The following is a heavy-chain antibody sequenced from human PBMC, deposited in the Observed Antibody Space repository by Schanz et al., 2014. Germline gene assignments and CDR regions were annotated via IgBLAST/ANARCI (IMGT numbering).Heavy chain of an antibody. V-gene: IGHV3-23*04. D-gene: IGHD2-2*02. J-gene: IGHJ6*02. Sequence: EVFLVESGGGLVQPGGSLRLSCAASGYTFSSNAMSWVRQAPGKGLEWVSTISGSGGSTYYADSVKGRFTISRDNSKNTLSLQLNSLRADDTAVYYCAKHLYQYNYYGMDVWGQGTTVTVSS. CDR2: ISGSGGST. CDR1: GYTFSSNA. CDR3: AKHLYQYNYYGMDV.